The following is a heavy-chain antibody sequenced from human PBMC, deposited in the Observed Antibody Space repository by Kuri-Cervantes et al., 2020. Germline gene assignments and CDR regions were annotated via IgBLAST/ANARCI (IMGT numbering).Heavy chain of an antibody. CDR3: ARECSGGSCYLRAFDI. J-gene: IGHJ3*02. Sequence: ASVKVSCKASGYTFTSYGISWVRQAPGQGLEWMGIINPSGGSTSYAQKFQGRVTMTRDTSTSTVYMELSSLRSEDTAVYYCARECSGGSCYLRAFDIWGQGTMVTVSS. D-gene: IGHD2-15*01. CDR2: INPSGGST. CDR1: GYTFTSYG. V-gene: IGHV1-46*01.